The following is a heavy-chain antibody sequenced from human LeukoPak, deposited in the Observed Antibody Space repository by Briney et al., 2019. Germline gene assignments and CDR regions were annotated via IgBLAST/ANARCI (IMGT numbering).Heavy chain of an antibody. CDR3: ARRKPYYDSSGYYFSGFDY. Sequence: ASVKVSCKASGYTFTGYYMHWVRQAPGQGLEWMGWISAYNGNTNYAQKLQGRVTMTTDTSTSTAYMELRSLRSDDTAVYYCARRKPYYDSSGYYFSGFDYWGQGTLVTVSS. V-gene: IGHV1-18*04. D-gene: IGHD3-22*01. CDR1: GYTFTGYY. CDR2: ISAYNGNT. J-gene: IGHJ4*02.